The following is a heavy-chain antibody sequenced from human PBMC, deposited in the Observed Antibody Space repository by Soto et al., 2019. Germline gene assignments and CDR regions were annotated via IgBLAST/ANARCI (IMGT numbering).Heavy chain of an antibody. J-gene: IGHJ3*02. Sequence: EVQLLESGGGLVQPGGSLRLSCAASGFTFSTYAMSWVRQAPGKGLEWVSAISGSGRDTYHADSVKGRFTISRDNYISTLFLQMNSLRTEDTAVYYCAHPRGYGVFDAYDIWGQGAMVTVSS. V-gene: IGHV3-23*01. CDR2: ISGSGRDT. D-gene: IGHD4-17*01. CDR3: AHPRGYGVFDAYDI. CDR1: GFTFSTYA.